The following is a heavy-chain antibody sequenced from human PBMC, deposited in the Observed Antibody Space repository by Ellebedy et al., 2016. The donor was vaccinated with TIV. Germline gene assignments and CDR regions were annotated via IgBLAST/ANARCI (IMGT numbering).Heavy chain of an antibody. J-gene: IGHJ4*02. Sequence: GESLKISCAASGFTFSDYYMSWIRQAPGKGLEWVSYISSSGSTIYYADSVKGRFTISRDNAKNSLYLQMNSLRAEDTAVYYCARGYSSSWFFFDYWGQGTLVTVSS. CDR3: ARGYSSSWFFFDY. D-gene: IGHD6-13*01. CDR2: ISSSGSTI. V-gene: IGHV3-11*04. CDR1: GFTFSDYY.